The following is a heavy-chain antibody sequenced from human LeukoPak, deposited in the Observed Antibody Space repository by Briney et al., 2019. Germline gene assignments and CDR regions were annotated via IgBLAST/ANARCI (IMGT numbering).Heavy chain of an antibody. CDR2: ISSTSRSSYI. J-gene: IGHJ4*02. CDR1: GFSFSSYS. CDR3: AKGVKQIVVVNAQHYLDY. V-gene: IGHV3-21*01. Sequence: GGSLRLSCAASGFSFSSYSMNWVRQAPGKGLEWVSSISSTSRSSYIFYAESVKGRFTISRDNSKNTLYLQMNTLIADDTAVYYYAKGVKQIVVVNAQHYLDYWGQGTLVTVSS. D-gene: IGHD2-21*01.